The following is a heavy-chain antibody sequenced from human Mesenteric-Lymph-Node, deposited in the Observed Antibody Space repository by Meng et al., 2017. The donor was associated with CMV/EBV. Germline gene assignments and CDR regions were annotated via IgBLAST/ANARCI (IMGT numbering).Heavy chain of an antibody. V-gene: IGHV1-2*02. D-gene: IGHD6-13*01. Sequence: ASVKVSCKTSGYTFTGSYMHWFRQAPGQGLEWMGWINPNSGGTNYAQKFQGRVTMTRDTSISTAYMELSRLRSDDTAVYYCARDPGSSSGWFDPWGQGTLVTVSS. J-gene: IGHJ5*02. CDR2: INPNSGGT. CDR3: ARDPGSSSGWFDP. CDR1: GYTFTGSY.